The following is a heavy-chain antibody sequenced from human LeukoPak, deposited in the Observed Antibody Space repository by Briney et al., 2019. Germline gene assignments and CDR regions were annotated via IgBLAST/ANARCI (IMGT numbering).Heavy chain of an antibody. V-gene: IGHV2-5*02. CDR2: IYWDDDK. J-gene: IGHJ4*02. CDR1: GFSLSTSGEA. Sequence: SGPTLVNPTQPLTLTCSFSGFSLSTSGEAVGWIRQPPRKALEWLALIYWDDDKRYSPSLKSRLTITKDTSKNQVVLTMTNMDPADTATYYCAHSRLNYWGQGTLVTVSS. CDR3: AHSRLNY.